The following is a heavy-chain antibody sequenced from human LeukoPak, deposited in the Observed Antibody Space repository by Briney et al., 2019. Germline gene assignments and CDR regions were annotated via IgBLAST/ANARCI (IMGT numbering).Heavy chain of an antibody. D-gene: IGHD4/OR15-4a*01. CDR1: GYTFSSYY. Sequence: ASVKVSCKTSGYTFSSYYMHWVRQAPGQGLEWMGIINPSGGSTSYAQKFQGRVTMTRDTSTSTVYMELSSLRSEDTAVYCCARWDDYGYFDYWGQGTLVTVSS. J-gene: IGHJ4*02. CDR2: INPSGGST. V-gene: IGHV1-46*01. CDR3: ARWDDYGYFDY.